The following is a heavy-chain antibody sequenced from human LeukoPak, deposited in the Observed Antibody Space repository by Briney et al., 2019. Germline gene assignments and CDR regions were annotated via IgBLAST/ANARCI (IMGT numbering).Heavy chain of an antibody. Sequence: ASVKVSCKASGYTFTSYGISWVRRAPGQGLEWMGWISAHNANTHYPQKLQGRVTMTTDTSTSTAYMELRSLRSDDTAVYYCARVVGSSWYRSDAFDIWGQGTMVTVSS. J-gene: IGHJ3*02. D-gene: IGHD6-19*01. CDR1: GYTFTSYG. CDR3: ARVVGSSWYRSDAFDI. V-gene: IGHV1-18*01. CDR2: ISAHNANT.